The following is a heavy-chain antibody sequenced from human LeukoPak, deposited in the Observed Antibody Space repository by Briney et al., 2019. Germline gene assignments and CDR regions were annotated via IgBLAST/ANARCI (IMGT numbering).Heavy chain of an antibody. CDR1: GFTFSNYY. CDR2: ISGTSSYI. V-gene: IGHV3-21*06. D-gene: IGHD7-27*01. CDR3: GRAGDY. Sequence: GGSLRLSCAASGFTFSNYYMNWVRQAPGKGLEWISSISGTSSYIFHADSMKGRFIVSRDNAKNSLFLQMNSLRAEDTAVYYCGRAGDYWGQGTLVTVSS. J-gene: IGHJ4*02.